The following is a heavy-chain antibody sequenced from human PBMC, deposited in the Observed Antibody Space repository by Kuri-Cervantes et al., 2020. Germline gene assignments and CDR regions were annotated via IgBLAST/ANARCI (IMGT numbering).Heavy chain of an antibody. CDR1: GGSFSGYY. Sequence: SETLSLTCAVYGGSFSGYYWSWIRQPPGKGLEWIGEINHSGSTNYNPSLKSRVTISVDTSKNQFSLKLSSVTAADTAVYYCARSAPIVVVPAALVNDYWGQGTLVTVSS. CDR2: INHSGST. J-gene: IGHJ4*02. V-gene: IGHV4-34*01. D-gene: IGHD2-2*01. CDR3: ARSAPIVVVPAALVNDY.